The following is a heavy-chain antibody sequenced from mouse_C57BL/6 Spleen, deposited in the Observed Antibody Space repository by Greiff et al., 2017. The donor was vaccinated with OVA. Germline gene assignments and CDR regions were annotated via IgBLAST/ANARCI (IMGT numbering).Heavy chain of an antibody. J-gene: IGHJ2*01. Sequence: VQLQQSGPELVKPGASVKISCKAYGYTFTDYYMNWVKQSHGKSLEWIGDINPNNGGTSYNQKFKGKATLTVDKSSSTAYMELRSLTSEDSAVYYCASPYYGNFDYWGQGTTLTVSS. V-gene: IGHV1-26*01. D-gene: IGHD2-10*01. CDR3: ASPYYGNFDY. CDR2: INPNNGGT. CDR1: GYTFTDYY.